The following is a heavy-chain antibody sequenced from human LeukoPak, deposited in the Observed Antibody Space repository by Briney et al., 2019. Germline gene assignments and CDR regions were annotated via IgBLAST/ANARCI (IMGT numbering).Heavy chain of an antibody. V-gene: IGHV3-49*04. J-gene: IGHJ4*02. CDR1: GFTFSSYS. CDR3: TRDQTPYY. CDR2: IASETYGGTA. Sequence: GVLILSCAASGFTFSSYSMNWVRRAPGKGLEWVGFIASETYGGTAEYAASVKGRFTISRDDPKSIAYLQMNSLKTEDTAVYYCTRDQTPYYWGQGTLVTVSS.